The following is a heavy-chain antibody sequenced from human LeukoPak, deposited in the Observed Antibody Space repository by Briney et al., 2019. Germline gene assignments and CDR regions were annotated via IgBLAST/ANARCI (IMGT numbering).Heavy chain of an antibody. CDR1: GFAVRDHY. CDR2: ITDERNSDTT. J-gene: IGHJ4*02. D-gene: IGHD6-13*01. Sequence: PGGSMRFSCEGSGFAVRDHYMDWVRQAPGKGLYSVGRITDERNSDTTDYVASVEGRFTISRDDSRNSVYLQMNSLKTEDTGMYYCTRRRTGMGAAGIDYWGQGTLVTVST. CDR3: TRRRTGMGAAGIDY. V-gene: IGHV3-72*01.